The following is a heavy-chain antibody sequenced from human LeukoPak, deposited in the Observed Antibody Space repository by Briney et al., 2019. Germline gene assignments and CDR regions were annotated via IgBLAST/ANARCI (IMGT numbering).Heavy chain of an antibody. J-gene: IGHJ6*02. CDR2: IKSKTDGGTT. CDR3: ALATGGLGDSSSWLPPCGMDV. Sequence: GGSLRLSCAASGFTFSNAWMSWVRQAPGKGLEWVGRIKSKTDGGTTDYAAPVKGRFTISRDDSKNTLYLQMNSLRAEDTAVYYCALATGGLGDSSSWLPPCGMDVWGQGTTVTVSS. V-gene: IGHV3-15*01. D-gene: IGHD6-13*01. CDR1: GFTFSNAW.